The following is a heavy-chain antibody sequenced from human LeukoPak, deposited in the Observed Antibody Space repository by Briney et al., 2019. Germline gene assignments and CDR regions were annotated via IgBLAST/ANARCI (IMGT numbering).Heavy chain of an antibody. CDR2: IYYSGST. J-gene: IGHJ4*02. CDR3: AREFQQYTVTIGNFDY. V-gene: IGHV4-59*01. D-gene: IGHD4-17*01. CDR1: GGSISSYY. Sequence: SETLSLTCTVSGGSISSYYWSWIRQPPGNGLEWIGYIYYSGSTNYNPSLKSRVTISVKASKNQFSLKLSSVTAADTAVYYCAREFQQYTVTIGNFDYWGQGNLVTVSS.